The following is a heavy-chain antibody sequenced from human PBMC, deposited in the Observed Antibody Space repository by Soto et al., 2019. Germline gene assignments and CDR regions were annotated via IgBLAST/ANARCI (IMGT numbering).Heavy chain of an antibody. J-gene: IGHJ4*02. Sequence: QVQLQESGPGLVKPSQTLSLTCTVSGDSISSGGYRWSWIRQHPGEGLEWIGFMYNSGSTSYNPSLKSRATISVDTSTNQFSLNLRSVTAADTAVYYCARGRDTTKVDFWGQGTLVTVSS. CDR2: MYNSGST. CDR3: ARGRDTTKVDF. D-gene: IGHD4-17*01. CDR1: GDSISSGGYR. V-gene: IGHV4-31*03.